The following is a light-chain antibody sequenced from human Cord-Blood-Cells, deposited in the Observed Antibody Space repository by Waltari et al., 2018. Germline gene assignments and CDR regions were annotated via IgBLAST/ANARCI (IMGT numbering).Light chain of an antibody. Sequence: QSALTQTPSVSGSPGQSVTISCTGTSSDVGDYYRVSWYQQPPGTAPKLMIYEVSNRPSGVPDRFSGSKSGNTASLTISGLQAEDEADYYGSSYTSSSTYVFGTGTKVTVL. V-gene: IGLV2-18*02. CDR2: EVS. CDR3: SSYTSSSTYV. J-gene: IGLJ1*01. CDR1: SSDVGDYYR.